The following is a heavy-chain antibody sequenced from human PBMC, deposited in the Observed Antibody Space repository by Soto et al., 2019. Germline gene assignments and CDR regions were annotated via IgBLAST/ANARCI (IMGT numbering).Heavy chain of an antibody. CDR3: APVGIGTTTVDY. CDR2: IYYSGAT. D-gene: IGHD5-12*01. J-gene: IGHJ4*02. Sequence: SETLSLTCLVSGGSISSSTYYWVWIRQPPGKGLEWIGSIYYSGATYYNPSLRSRITISMDRSKNHFSLKLTSVTAADTAIYYCAPVGIGTTTVDYWGQGTLVTVSS. CDR1: GGSISSSTYY. V-gene: IGHV4-39*02.